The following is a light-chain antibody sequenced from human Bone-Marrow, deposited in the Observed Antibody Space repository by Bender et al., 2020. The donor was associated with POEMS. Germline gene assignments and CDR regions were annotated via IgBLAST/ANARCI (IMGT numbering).Light chain of an antibody. CDR1: SSNIGTNP. CDR2: EGS. Sequence: QSVLTQPPSASGTPGQRVTISCSGSSSNIGTNPVNWYQQHPGKAPKLVIYEGSKRPSGVPDRFSGSKSGTSASLAISGLQSEDEADYYCAAWEDSLNGWVFGGGTKLTVL. V-gene: IGLV1-44*01. CDR3: AAWEDSLNGWV. J-gene: IGLJ3*02.